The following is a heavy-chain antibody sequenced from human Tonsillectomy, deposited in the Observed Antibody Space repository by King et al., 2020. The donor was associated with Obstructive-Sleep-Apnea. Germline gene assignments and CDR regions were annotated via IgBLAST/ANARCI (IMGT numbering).Heavy chain of an antibody. CDR2: INPNSGGT. D-gene: IGHD1-26*01. J-gene: IGHJ6*02. CDR1: GYTFTDYY. V-gene: IGHV1-2*04. Sequence: VQLVESGAEVKKPGASVKVSCKASGYTFTDYYMHWVRQAPGQGLEWMGWINPNSGGTNYGQKFQGWVTMTRDTAISTAYMELSSPRSDDTAVYYCAREDSGRYYEYGMDVWGQGTTVTVSS. CDR3: AREDSGRYYEYGMDV.